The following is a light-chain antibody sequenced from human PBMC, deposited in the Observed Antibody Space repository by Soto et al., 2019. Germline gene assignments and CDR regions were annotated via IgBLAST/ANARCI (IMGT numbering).Light chain of an antibody. J-gene: IGLJ3*02. CDR2: HTT. CDR1: TGAVTSGHY. Sequence: QAVVTQEPSLTVSPGGTVTLTCGSSTGAVTSGHYAYWLQQKPGQAPRALIYHTTNTLSWTPARFSASLLGGKAALTLSGAQPEDEALYYCMLTYSGPWMFGGGTQLTVL. CDR3: MLTYSGPWM. V-gene: IGLV7-46*01.